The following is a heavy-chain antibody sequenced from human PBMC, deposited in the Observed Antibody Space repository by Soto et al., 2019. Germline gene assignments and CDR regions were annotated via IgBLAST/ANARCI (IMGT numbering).Heavy chain of an antibody. D-gene: IGHD6-19*01. V-gene: IGHV1-2*02. CDR1: GYTFTGYY. CDR3: AREKQWLMKYFDY. J-gene: IGHJ4*02. CDR2: INPNSGGT. Sequence: ASVKVPCKASGYTFTGYYMHWVRQAPGQGLEWMGWINPNSGGTNYAQKFQGRVTMTRDTSISTAYMELSRLRSDDTAVYYCAREKQWLMKYFDYWGQGTLVTVSS.